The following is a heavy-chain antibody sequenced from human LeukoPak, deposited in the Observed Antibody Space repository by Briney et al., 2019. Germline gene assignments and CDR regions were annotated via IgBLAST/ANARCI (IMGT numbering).Heavy chain of an antibody. D-gene: IGHD3-22*01. J-gene: IGHJ3*02. CDR2: INTNTGSP. CDR3: ASYYYDSSGYYEGPAFDI. Sequence: ASVKVSCKASGYTFISYAMNWVRQAPGQGLEWMGWINTNTGSPTYAQGFTGRFVFSLDTSVSTAYLQISSLKAEDTAVYYCASYYYDSSGYYEGPAFDIWGQGTMVTVSS. CDR1: GYTFISYA. V-gene: IGHV7-4-1*02.